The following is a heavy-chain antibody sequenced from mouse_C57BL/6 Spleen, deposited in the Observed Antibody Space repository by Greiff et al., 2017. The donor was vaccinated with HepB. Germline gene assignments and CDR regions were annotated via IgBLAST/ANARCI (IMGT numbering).Heavy chain of an antibody. CDR3: ARWGDGSSYLDY. D-gene: IGHD1-1*01. J-gene: IGHJ2*01. Sequence: QVQLQQSGAELVRPGASVKLSCKASGYTFTDYYINWVKQRPGQGLEWIARIYPGSGNTYYNEKFKGKATLTAEKSSSTAYMQLSSLTSEDSAVYFCARWGDGSSYLDYWGQGTTLTVSS. V-gene: IGHV1-76*01. CDR1: GYTFTDYY. CDR2: IYPGSGNT.